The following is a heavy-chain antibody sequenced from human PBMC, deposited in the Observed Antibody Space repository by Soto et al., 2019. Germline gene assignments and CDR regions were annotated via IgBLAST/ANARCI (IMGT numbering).Heavy chain of an antibody. CDR3: ARGMYYYDSSGYYFDS. CDR2: IYYSGST. D-gene: IGHD3-22*01. J-gene: IGHJ4*02. CDR1: GGSVSSGSYY. V-gene: IGHV4-61*01. Sequence: SETLSLTCTVSGGSVSSGSYYWSWIRQPPGKGLEWIGYIYYSGSTNYNPSLKSRVTISVDTSKNQFSLKLSSVTAADTAVYYCARGMYYYDSSGYYFDSWGQGTLVTV.